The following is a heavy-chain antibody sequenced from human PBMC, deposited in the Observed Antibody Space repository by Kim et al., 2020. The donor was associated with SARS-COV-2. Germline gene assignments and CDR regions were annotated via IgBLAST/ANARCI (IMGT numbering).Heavy chain of an antibody. V-gene: IGHV1-8*01. CDR1: GYTFTSYD. CDR2: MNPNSGNT. CDR3: ARGRYSVWLRSPNYYYYLMDV. J-gene: IGHJ6*04. Sequence: ASVKVSCKASGYTFTSYDINWVRQATGQGLEWMGWMNPNSGNTGYAQKFQGRVTMTRNTSISTAYMDLSSLRSEDTAVYYCARGRYSVWLRSPNYYYYLMDVWGEGTTVTVSS. D-gene: IGHD5-12*01.